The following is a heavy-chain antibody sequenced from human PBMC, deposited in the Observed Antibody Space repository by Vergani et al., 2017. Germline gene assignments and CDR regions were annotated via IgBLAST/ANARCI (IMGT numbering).Heavy chain of an antibody. CDR3: DATVGSY. CDR1: GFTFSSYG. J-gene: IGHJ4*02. CDR2: ISGSGGST. D-gene: IGHD4-23*01. V-gene: IGHV3-23*01. Sequence: EVQLLESGGGLVQPGGSLRLSCAASGFTFSSYGMSWVRQAPGKGLEWVSAISGSGGSTYYADSVKGRFTISRDNSKKTLYLQMSSLRAEDTAVYYCDATVGSYWGQGTLVTVSS.